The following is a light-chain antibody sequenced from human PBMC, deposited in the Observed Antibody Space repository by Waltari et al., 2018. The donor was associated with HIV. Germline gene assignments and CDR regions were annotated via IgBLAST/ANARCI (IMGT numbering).Light chain of an antibody. CDR2: DTS. V-gene: IGKV3-11*01. J-gene: IGKJ1*01. CDR3: QQRSSWPTT. CDR1: ETIRTY. Sequence: EIVLTQLPATLSLSPGERATLSCRASETIRTYLAWYQQRPGQAPSLLIYDTSVRATGVPARFSGGGSGTDFTLTISGLEVEDFAIYYCQQRSSWPTTFGQGTKVEI.